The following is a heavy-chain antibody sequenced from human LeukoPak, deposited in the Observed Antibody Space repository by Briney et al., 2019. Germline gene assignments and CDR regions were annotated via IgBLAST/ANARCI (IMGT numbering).Heavy chain of an antibody. Sequence: ASVKDSCKASGYTFTSYGISWVRQAPGQGLEWMGWISAYNGNTNYAQKLQGRVTMTTDTSTSTAYMELRSLRSDDTAVYYCARDDYGDYPPYYFDYWGQGTLVAVSS. CDR3: ARDDYGDYPPYYFDY. V-gene: IGHV1-18*04. CDR2: ISAYNGNT. J-gene: IGHJ4*02. D-gene: IGHD4-17*01. CDR1: GYTFTSYG.